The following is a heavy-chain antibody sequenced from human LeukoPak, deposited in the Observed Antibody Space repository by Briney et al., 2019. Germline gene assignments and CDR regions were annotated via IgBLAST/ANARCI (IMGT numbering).Heavy chain of an antibody. D-gene: IGHD1-1*01. CDR3: ARERVQLERRYFDY. Sequence: ASVKVSCKASGYTFTSYDINWVRQATGQGLEWMGWMNPNSGNTGYAQKFQGRVTMTRNTSISTAYMELSSLRSEDTAVYYCARERVQLERRYFDYWGQGTLVTVSS. V-gene: IGHV1-8*01. CDR2: MNPNSGNT. CDR1: GYTFTSYD. J-gene: IGHJ4*02.